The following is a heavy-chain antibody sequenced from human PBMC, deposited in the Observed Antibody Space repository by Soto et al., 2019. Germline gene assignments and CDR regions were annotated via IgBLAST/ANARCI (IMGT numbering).Heavy chain of an antibody. CDR3: ANRMTGTTDDAFDI. J-gene: IGHJ3*02. CDR2: IYWDDNK. D-gene: IGHD1-20*01. Sequence: QITLKESGPTLVKPTQTLTLTCTFSGFSLSNRGMGVGWIRQPPGKALEWLALIYWDDNKRYSPSLKSRLTIAKDTSKNQVDLTMTNMDPVDTSTYYCANRMTGTTDDAFDIWGQGTMVTVSS. V-gene: IGHV2-5*02. CDR1: GFSLSNRGMG.